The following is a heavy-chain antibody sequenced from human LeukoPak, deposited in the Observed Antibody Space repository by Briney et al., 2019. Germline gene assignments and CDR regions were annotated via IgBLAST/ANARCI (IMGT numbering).Heavy chain of an antibody. CDR2: IRYDGSNK. D-gene: IGHD3-9*01. V-gene: IGHV3-30*02. J-gene: IGHJ4*02. CDR1: GFTFSSYG. Sequence: GGSLRLSCAASGFTFSSYGMHWVRQAPGKGLEWVAFIRYDGSNKYYADSVKGRFTISRDNSKNTLYLQMNSLRAEDTAVYYCAKEDDNADYYFDYWGQGTLVTVSS. CDR3: AKEDDNADYYFDY.